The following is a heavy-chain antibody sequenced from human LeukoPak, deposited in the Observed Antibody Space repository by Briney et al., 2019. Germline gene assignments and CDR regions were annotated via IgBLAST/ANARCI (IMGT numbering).Heavy chain of an antibody. CDR3: ARHYVSGSYYSHFDY. D-gene: IGHD3-10*01. Sequence: SETLSLTCIVSGGSITSSSYYWGWIRQSPGQGLEWIGIINYSGITYYSLSLKSRVTISVDTSKNQFSLKLSSVTAADTAVYHCARHYVSGSYYSHFDYWGQRALVTVSS. CDR1: GGSITSSSYY. CDR2: INYSGIT. J-gene: IGHJ4*02. V-gene: IGHV4-39*07.